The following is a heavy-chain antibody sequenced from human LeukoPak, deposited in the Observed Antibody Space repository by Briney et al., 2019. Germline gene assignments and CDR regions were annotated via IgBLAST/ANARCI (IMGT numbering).Heavy chain of an antibody. CDR3: AKGTMGYFDY. J-gene: IGHJ4*02. V-gene: IGHV3-30*18. Sequence: GGSLRLSCAASGFTFSSYGMHWVRQAPGKGLEWVAVISYDGSNKYYADSVKGRFTISRDNSKNTLYLQMNSLRAEDTAVYYCAKGTMGYFDYWGQGTLVTVSS. D-gene: IGHD4/OR15-4a*01. CDR1: GFTFSSYG. CDR2: ISYDGSNK.